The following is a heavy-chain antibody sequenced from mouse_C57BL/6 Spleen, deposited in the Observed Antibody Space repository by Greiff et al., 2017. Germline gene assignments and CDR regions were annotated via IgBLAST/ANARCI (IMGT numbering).Heavy chain of an antibody. V-gene: IGHV1-64*01. J-gene: IGHJ3*01. CDR1: GYTFTSYW. CDR2: IHPNSGST. D-gene: IGHD2-3*01. CDR3: AREGWLLRSFAY. Sequence: QVQLQQPGAELVKPGASVKLSCKASGYTFTSYWMHWVKQRPGQGLEWIGMIHPNSGSTNYNEKFKSKATLTVDKSSSTAYMQLSSLTSEDSAVYYCAREGWLLRSFAYWGQGTLVTVSA.